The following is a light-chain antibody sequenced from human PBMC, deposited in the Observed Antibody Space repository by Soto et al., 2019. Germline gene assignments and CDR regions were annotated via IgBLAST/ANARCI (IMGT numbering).Light chain of an antibody. J-gene: IGLJ2*01. Sequence: QSVLTQPLSVSAAPGQKVTISCSGSSSNIGNNYVSWYQQLPGTAPKLLIYDNNKRPSGIPDRFSGSKSGTSATLGITGLQTGDEADYYCGTWDSSLSAVAFGGGTKLTVL. CDR3: GTWDSSLSAVA. CDR2: DNN. V-gene: IGLV1-51*01. CDR1: SSNIGNNY.